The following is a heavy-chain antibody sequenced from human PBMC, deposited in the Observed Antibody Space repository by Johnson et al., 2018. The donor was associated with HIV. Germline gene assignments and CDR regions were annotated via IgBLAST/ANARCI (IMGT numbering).Heavy chain of an antibody. Sequence: QVQLVESGGGLVKPGGSLRLSCAASGFTFSDYYMSWIRQAPGKGLEWVSYISSSGSTIYSADSVKGRFTISRDNAKNSLYLQMNSLKTEDTAVYYCTTEKHAPRAFDIWGQGTMVTVSS. V-gene: IGHV3-11*01. CDR3: TTEKHAPRAFDI. D-gene: IGHD1-14*01. J-gene: IGHJ3*02. CDR2: ISSSGSTI. CDR1: GFTFSDYY.